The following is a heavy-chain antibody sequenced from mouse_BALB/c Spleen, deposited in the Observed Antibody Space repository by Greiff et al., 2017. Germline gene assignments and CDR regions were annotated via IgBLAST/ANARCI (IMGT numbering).Heavy chain of an antibody. CDR3: TRSGVRRGYYAMDY. D-gene: IGHD2-14*01. J-gene: IGHJ4*01. CDR2: IYPGNSDT. CDR1: GYTFTSYW. Sequence: VQLQQSGTVLARPGASVKMSCKASGYTFTSYWMHWVKQRPGQGLEWIGAIYPGNSDTSYNQKFKGKAKLTAVTSTSTAYMELSSLTNEDSAVYYCTRSGVRRGYYAMDYGGQGTSVTVSS. V-gene: IGHV1-5*01.